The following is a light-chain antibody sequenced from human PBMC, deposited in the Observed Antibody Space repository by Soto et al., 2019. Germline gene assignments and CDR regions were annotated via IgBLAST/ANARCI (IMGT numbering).Light chain of an antibody. CDR1: ISDVGGFEY. V-gene: IGLV2-14*01. CDR3: GSITRSSTSV. CDR2: DVT. J-gene: IGLJ1*01. Sequence: QSALTQPASLSGSPGQSITISCTGTISDVGGFEYVSWYQHQPGKAPKLIIYDVTKRPSGVSNRFSGSKSGNTASLTISGIQAEDEGDYYCGSITRSSTSVFRTGTKVTVL.